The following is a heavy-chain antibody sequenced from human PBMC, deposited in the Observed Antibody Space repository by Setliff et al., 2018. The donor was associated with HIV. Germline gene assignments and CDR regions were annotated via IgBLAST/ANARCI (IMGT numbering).Heavy chain of an antibody. J-gene: IGHJ4*02. Sequence: PSETLSLTCTVSGYSISSGYYWGWIRQPPGKGLEWIGSIYYSGRTYYNPSLKSRVTISTDTSKNQFSLNVRSVTAADTAVYYCARDLVSIAARPTEFDYWGQGTLVTVSS. V-gene: IGHV4-38-2*02. D-gene: IGHD6-6*01. CDR2: IYYSGRT. CDR3: ARDLVSIAARPTEFDY. CDR1: GYSISSGYY.